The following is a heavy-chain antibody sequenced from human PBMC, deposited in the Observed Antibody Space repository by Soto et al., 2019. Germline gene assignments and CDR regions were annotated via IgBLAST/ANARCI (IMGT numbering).Heavy chain of an antibody. CDR1: GFTASSNY. CDR2: IYSGGGT. V-gene: IGHV3-53*01. J-gene: IGHJ6*02. CDR3: TGDSSSSPYYYGMDV. D-gene: IGHD6-6*01. Sequence: EVQLVESGGGLIQPGGSLRLSCAASGFTASSNYMSWVRQAPGKGLEWVSVIYSGGGTYYADSVKGRFTISRDNSKNTLYLQMNSLRAEDTAVYYCTGDSSSSPYYYGMDVWGQGTTVSVSS.